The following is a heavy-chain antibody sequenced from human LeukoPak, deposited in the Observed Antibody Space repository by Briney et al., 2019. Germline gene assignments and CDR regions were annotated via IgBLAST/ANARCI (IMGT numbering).Heavy chain of an antibody. CDR3: ARDRGYSTFDY. D-gene: IGHD4-23*01. Sequence: GGSLRLSCAASAFTFSNYWMSWVRQAPGKGLEWVANIREDGSEINYVDSVKGRFTISRDNAKNSLYLQMNSLRVDDTAAYYCARDRGYSTFDYWGQGTLVTVSS. J-gene: IGHJ4*02. CDR1: AFTFSNYW. V-gene: IGHV3-7*01. CDR2: IREDGSEI.